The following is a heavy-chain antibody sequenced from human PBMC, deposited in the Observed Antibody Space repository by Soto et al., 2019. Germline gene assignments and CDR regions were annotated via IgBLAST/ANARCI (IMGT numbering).Heavy chain of an antibody. CDR3: AKNRRDSSGYYYGFAFDI. J-gene: IGHJ3*02. V-gene: IGHV3-23*01. Sequence: EVQLLESGGGLVQPGGSLRLSCAASGFTFSSYAMSWVRQAPGKGLEWVSAISGSGGSTYYADSVKGRFTISRDNSKNTLYLQMNSLRAEDTAVYYCAKNRRDSSGYYYGFAFDIWGQGTMVIVSS. CDR1: GFTFSSYA. CDR2: ISGSGGST. D-gene: IGHD3-22*01.